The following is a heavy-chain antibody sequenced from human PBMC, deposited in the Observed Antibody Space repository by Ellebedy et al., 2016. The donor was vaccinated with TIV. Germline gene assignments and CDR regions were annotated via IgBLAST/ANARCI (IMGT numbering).Heavy chain of an antibody. V-gene: IGHV1-24*01. CDR3: ATGRIGESIAVAGNDAFDI. Sequence: AASVKVSCKVSGYTLTELSMHWVRQAPGKGLEWMGGFDPEDGETIYAQKFQGRVTMTEDTSTDTAYMELSSLRSEDTAVYYCATGRIGESIAVAGNDAFDIWGQGTMVTVSS. CDR1: GYTLTELS. J-gene: IGHJ3*02. D-gene: IGHD6-19*01. CDR2: FDPEDGET.